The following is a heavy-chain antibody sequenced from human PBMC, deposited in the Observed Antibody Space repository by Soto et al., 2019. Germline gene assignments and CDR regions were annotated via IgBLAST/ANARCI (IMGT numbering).Heavy chain of an antibody. J-gene: IGHJ4*02. D-gene: IGHD3-10*01. V-gene: IGHV4-39*01. CDR3: ARHWITMVRGVCHFDY. CDR1: GGSISDDTYY. CDR2: IYYSGTS. Sequence: SETLSLTCTVSGGSISDDTYYWGWIRQPPGKGLEWIGSIYYSGTSYYNPSLKSRVTISLDTPKKQFSLKLISVTAADTAVYYCARHWITMVRGVCHFDYWGQGTLVTVSS.